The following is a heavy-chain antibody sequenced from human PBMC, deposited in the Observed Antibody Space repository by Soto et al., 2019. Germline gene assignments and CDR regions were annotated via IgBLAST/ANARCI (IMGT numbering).Heavy chain of an antibody. V-gene: IGHV6-1*01. J-gene: IGHJ6*02. CDR1: GDSGSSNSPC. D-gene: IGHD2-2*02. Sequence: SQTLSLTGVICGDSGSSNSPCWNWIRQSPSRGLECVGRTFYRSNWYNDYAVSLRCRISSNADTSKNQFSLQLNSVTPEYTAVYYCARLEYTESEYYHGMPLWGQGTTVTVPS. CDR2: TFYRSNWYN. CDR3: ARLEYTESEYYHGMPL.